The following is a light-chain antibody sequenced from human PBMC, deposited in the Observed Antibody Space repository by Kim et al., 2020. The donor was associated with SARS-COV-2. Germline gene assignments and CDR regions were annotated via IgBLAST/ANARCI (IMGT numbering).Light chain of an antibody. Sequence: GGGRGTSTGRASRGSSGWLAWYQQKPGKAPKLLIYAASSLQSGVPSRFSGSGSGTDFTLTISSLEPEDFSIYYCQQRNSWPPAVTFGGGTKVDIK. CDR3: QQRNSWPPAVT. V-gene: IGKV1-12*01. CDR2: AAS. J-gene: IGKJ4*01. CDR1: RGSSGW.